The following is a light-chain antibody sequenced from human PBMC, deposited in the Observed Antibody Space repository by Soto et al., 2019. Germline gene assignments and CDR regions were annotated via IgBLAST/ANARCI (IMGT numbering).Light chain of an antibody. CDR1: SSNIGRNT. Sequence: QSVLIQPPSASGTPGQRVTISCSGSSSNIGRNTVNWYQHLPGTAPKLLLYSDDQRPSGVPDRFSGSRSGTSASLAISGLQSEDEADYYCEAGDDSLNGPVFGGGTKLPS. V-gene: IGLV1-44*01. J-gene: IGLJ2*01. CDR3: EAGDDSLNGPV. CDR2: SDD.